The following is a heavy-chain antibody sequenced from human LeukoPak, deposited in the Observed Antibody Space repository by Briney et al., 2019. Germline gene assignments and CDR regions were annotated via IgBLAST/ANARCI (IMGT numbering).Heavy chain of an antibody. CDR2: INHSGST. CDR3: ARVDIVVVPAAIVSGGVNRYYYYYGMDV. J-gene: IGHJ6*02. CDR1: GGSFSGYY. D-gene: IGHD2-2*03. V-gene: IGHV4-34*01. Sequence: PSETLSLTCAVYGGSFSGYYWSWIRQPPGKGLEWIGEINHSGSTNYNPSLKSRVTISVDTSKNQFSLKLSSVTAADTAVYYCARVDIVVVPAAIVSGGVNRYYYYYGMDVWGQGTTVTVSS.